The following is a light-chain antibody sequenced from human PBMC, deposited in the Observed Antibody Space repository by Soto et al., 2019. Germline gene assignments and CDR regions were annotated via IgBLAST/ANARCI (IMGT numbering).Light chain of an antibody. CDR1: QGISSW. V-gene: IGKV1-12*01. J-gene: IGKJ5*01. Sequence: DTQLTQSPSSVSGSVGERGTSTCRASQGISSWLAWYQQKLGKAPNLLIYAASTLQSGVPSRFSGGGSGTDFTLTISSLQPEDFATYSCQQLNSYPLTFGQGTRLEIK. CDR3: QQLNSYPLT. CDR2: AAS.